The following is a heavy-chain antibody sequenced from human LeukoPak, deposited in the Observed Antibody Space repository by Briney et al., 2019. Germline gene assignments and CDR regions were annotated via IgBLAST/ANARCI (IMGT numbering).Heavy chain of an antibody. CDR2: INYSGST. D-gene: IGHD5-18*01. J-gene: IGHJ6*02. CDR1: GGSFGGYF. Sequence: PSETLSLTCAVYGGSFGGYFWSWIRQPPGKGLEWIGNINYSGSTNYNPSLKSRVTISVDTSKNQFSLRLSSVTAADTAVYYCVSHPYSSYYYHMDVWGRGTTVTVSS. CDR3: VSHPYSSYYYHMDV. V-gene: IGHV4-34*01.